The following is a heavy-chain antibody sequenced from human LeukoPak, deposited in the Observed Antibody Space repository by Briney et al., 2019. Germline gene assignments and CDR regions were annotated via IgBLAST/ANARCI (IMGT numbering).Heavy chain of an antibody. D-gene: IGHD3-9*01. CDR3: AKGVRFLDWWILDY. CDR2: ISGSDST. CDR1: GFTFSSYA. J-gene: IGHJ4*02. V-gene: IGHV3-23*01. Sequence: GGSLRLPCAASGFTFSSYAMSWVRQAPGKGLEWVSAISGSDSTYYADSVKGRFTISRDNSENTLYLQMNSLRAEDTSIYYCAKGVRFLDWWILDYWGQGSLVTVSS.